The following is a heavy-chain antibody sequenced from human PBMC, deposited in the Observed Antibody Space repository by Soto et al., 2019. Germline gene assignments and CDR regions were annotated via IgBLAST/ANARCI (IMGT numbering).Heavy chain of an antibody. Sequence: QVQLVQSGAEVKKPGSSVKVSCKASGGTFSSYAISWVRQAPGQGLEWMGGIIPIFGTANYAQKFQGRVTITADKSTSTAYMELRSLRSEETAVYYCARTIFGVVINYYNWFDPWGQGTLVTVSS. CDR3: ARTIFGVVINYYNWFDP. J-gene: IGHJ5*02. CDR2: IIPIFGTA. V-gene: IGHV1-69*06. CDR1: GGTFSSYA. D-gene: IGHD3-3*01.